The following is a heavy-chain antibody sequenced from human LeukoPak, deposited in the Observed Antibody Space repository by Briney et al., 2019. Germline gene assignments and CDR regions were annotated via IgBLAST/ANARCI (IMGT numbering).Heavy chain of an antibody. Sequence: SETLSLTCAVYGGSFSGYYWSWIRQPPGKGLEWIGEINHSGSTNYNPSPKSRVTISVDTSKNQFSLKLSSVTAADTAVYYCARARQYYDFWSGYSQYYGMDVWGQGSTVTVSS. CDR1: GGSFSGYY. CDR3: ARARQYYDFWSGYSQYYGMDV. CDR2: INHSGST. V-gene: IGHV4-34*01. J-gene: IGHJ6*02. D-gene: IGHD3-3*01.